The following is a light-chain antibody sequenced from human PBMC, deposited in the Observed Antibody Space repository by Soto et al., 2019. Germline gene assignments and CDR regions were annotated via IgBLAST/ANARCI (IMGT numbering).Light chain of an antibody. J-gene: IGKJ4*01. CDR2: GAS. Sequence: DIQMTQSPFSLSASVGDRVTITCRASQSISTYLNWYQQKLGKAPKLLISGASSLQGGVPSRFSGSGSGTDFTLTISSLQPEDFATYYCQQGSFTLTFGGGTKLEIK. CDR3: QQGSFTLT. CDR1: QSISTY. V-gene: IGKV1-39*01.